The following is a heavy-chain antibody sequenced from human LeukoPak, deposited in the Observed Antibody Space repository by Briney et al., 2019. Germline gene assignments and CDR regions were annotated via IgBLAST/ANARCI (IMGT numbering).Heavy chain of an antibody. J-gene: IGHJ4*02. CDR3: AKWGSGWLINAVVGY. V-gene: IGHV3-23*01. Sequence: HTGGSLRLSCAASGFTFSSYAMSWVRQAPGKGLEWVSAISGSGGSTYYADSVKGRFTISRDNSKNTLYLQMNSLRAEDTAVYYCAKWGSGWLINAVVGYWGQGTLVTVSS. D-gene: IGHD6-19*01. CDR2: ISGSGGST. CDR1: GFTFSSYA.